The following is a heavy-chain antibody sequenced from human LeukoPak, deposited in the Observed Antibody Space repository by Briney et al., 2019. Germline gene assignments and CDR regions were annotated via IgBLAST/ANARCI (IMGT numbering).Heavy chain of an antibody. CDR3: ARDIPPHYGSGSYYSDY. CDR2: INPSGGST. D-gene: IGHD3-10*01. Sequence: ASVKVSCKASGYTFTSYYMHWVRQAPGQGLEWMGIINPSGGSTSYAQKFQGRVTMTRDTSTSTVYMELSSLRSEDTAVYYCARDIPPHYGSGSYYSDYWGQGTLVTVSS. J-gene: IGHJ4*02. V-gene: IGHV1-46*01. CDR1: GYTFTSYY.